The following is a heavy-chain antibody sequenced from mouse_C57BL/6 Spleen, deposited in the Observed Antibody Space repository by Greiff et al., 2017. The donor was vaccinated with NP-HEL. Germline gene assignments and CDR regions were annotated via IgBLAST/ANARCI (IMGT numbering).Heavy chain of an antibody. CDR2: IYPGDGDT. J-gene: IGHJ1*03. D-gene: IGHD1-1*01. CDR3: ARYGSSLYWYFDV. V-gene: IGHV1-80*01. Sequence: VQLQQSGAELVKPGASVKISCKASGYAFSSYWMNWVKQRPGKGLEWIGQIYPGDGDTNYNGKFKGKATLTADKSSSTAYMQLSSLTSEDSAVDFWARYGSSLYWYFDVWGTGTTVTVSS. CDR1: GYAFSSYW.